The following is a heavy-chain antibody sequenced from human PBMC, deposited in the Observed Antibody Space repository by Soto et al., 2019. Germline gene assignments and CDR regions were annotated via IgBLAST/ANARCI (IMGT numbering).Heavy chain of an antibody. Sequence: EVQLVESGGGLVKPGGSLRLSCAASGFSFSSYSMDWVLQAPGKVLEWVSSISSSSSYIYYADSVKGRFTISRDNAKNSLYLQMNSLRAEDTAVYHCARDMARSTSAFDPWGQRTLVTVSS. CDR1: GFSFSSYS. CDR2: ISSSSSYI. CDR3: ARDMARSTSAFDP. D-gene: IGHD1-26*01. J-gene: IGHJ5*02. V-gene: IGHV3-21*01.